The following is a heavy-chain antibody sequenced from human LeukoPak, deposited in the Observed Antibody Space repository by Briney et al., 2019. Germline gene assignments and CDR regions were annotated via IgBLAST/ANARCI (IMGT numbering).Heavy chain of an antibody. J-gene: IGHJ4*02. CDR3: ARSADIAAAGDMGFDY. CDR2: INHSGST. V-gene: IGHV4-34*01. D-gene: IGHD6-13*01. Sequence: PSETLSLTCAVYGGSFSGYYWSWIRQPPGKGLEWIGEINHSGSTNYNPSLKSRVTISVDTSKNQFSLKLSSVTAADTAVYYCARSADIAAAGDMGFDYWGQGTLVTVSS. CDR1: GGSFSGYY.